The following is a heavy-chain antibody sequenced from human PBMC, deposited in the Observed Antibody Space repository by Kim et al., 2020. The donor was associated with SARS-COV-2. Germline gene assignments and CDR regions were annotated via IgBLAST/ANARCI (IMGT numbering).Heavy chain of an antibody. Sequence: SETLSLTCTVSGGSISSSSYCWVWIRQPQGKGREWIGSIYYSGSTYYNPSLKSRVTISVDTSKNPFTLKLSSVTAADTDVYYCARESYCSSTSCYLGNPSPLAYWGQGTLVTVSS. J-gene: IGHJ4*02. CDR2: IYYSGST. CDR3: ARESYCSSTSCYLGNPSPLAY. D-gene: IGHD2-2*01. V-gene: IGHV4-39*02. CDR1: GGSISSSSYC.